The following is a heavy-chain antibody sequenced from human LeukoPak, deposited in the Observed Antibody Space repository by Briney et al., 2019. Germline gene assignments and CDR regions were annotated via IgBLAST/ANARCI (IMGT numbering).Heavy chain of an antibody. CDR2: INPNSAGT. CDR1: GYTFTGYY. D-gene: IGHD5-24*01. J-gene: IGHJ4*02. CDR3: ARDAGYNALFDY. V-gene: IGHV1-2*02. Sequence: ASVSVSCTAPGYTFTGYYMHWVRQAPGQGIEWMGWINPNSAGTNYAQKFQGRVTMTRDTSISTAYMELSRLRSDDTAVYYCARDAGYNALFDYWGQGTLVTVSS.